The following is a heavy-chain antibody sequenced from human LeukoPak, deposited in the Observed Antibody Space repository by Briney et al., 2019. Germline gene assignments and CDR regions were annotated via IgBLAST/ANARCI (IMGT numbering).Heavy chain of an antibody. CDR2: IYYSGST. CDR3: ARHSTTWYYFDY. J-gene: IGHJ4*02. CDR1: GFTFSSYG. V-gene: IGHV4-59*01. Sequence: LRLSCAASGFTFSSYGMHWVRQPPGKGLEWIGYIYYSGSTNYNPSLKSRVTMSVDTSKNQFSLNLNSVTAADTAVYYCARHSTTWYYFDYWGEGNLVTVSS. D-gene: IGHD6-13*01.